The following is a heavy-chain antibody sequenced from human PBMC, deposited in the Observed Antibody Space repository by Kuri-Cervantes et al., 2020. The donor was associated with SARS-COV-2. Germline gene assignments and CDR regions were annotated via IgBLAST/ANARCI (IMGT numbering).Heavy chain of an antibody. J-gene: IGHJ3*02. CDR2: IYTSGST. V-gene: IGHV4-61*02. Sequence: SCTVSGGSISSGSYYWSWIRQPAGKGLEWTGRIYTSGSTNYNPSLKSRVTISVDTSKNQFSLELSSVTAADTAVYYCARARMVRGVNGAFDIWGQGTMVTVSS. D-gene: IGHD3-10*01. CDR1: GGSISSGSYY. CDR3: ARARMVRGVNGAFDI.